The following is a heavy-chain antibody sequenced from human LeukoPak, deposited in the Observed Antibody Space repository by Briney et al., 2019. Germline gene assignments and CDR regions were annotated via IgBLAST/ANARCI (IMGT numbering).Heavy chain of an antibody. CDR3: ARDRPPYYDSSGYYSDFDY. CDR1: GGSISSSSYY. CDR2: IYYSGST. V-gene: IGHV4-39*07. J-gene: IGHJ4*02. Sequence: SSETLSLTCTVSGGSISSSSYYWGWIRQPPGKGLEWIGSIYYSGSTYYNPSLKSRVTITVDTSKNQFSLKLSSVTAADTAVYYCARDRPPYYDSSGYYSDFDYWGQGTLVTVSS. D-gene: IGHD3-22*01.